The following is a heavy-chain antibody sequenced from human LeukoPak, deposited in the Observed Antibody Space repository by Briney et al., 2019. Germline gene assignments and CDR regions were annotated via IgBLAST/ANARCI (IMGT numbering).Heavy chain of an antibody. J-gene: IGHJ6*03. Sequence: ASVKVSCKVSGYTFTDYYMHWVQQAPGKGLEWMGLVDREDGETIYAEKFQGRVTITADTSTDTAYMELSSLRSEDTAVYYCATLRFLEWFSYYYYMDVWGKGTTVTVSS. CDR2: VDREDGET. CDR1: GYTFTDYY. CDR3: ATLRFLEWFSYYYYMDV. D-gene: IGHD3-3*01. V-gene: IGHV1-69-2*01.